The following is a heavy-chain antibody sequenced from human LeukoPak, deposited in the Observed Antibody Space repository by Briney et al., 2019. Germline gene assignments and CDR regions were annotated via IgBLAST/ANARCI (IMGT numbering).Heavy chain of an antibody. V-gene: IGHV3-23*01. J-gene: IGHJ4*02. Sequence: PGGSLRLSCAASGFTFSSYAMSWVRQAPGKGLEWVSAISGSGGSTYYADSVKGRFTISRDNSKNTLYLQMNSLRAEDTAVYHCARVRTGTMFRQYYFDPWGQGTLVTVSS. CDR1: GFTFSSYA. D-gene: IGHD1-7*01. CDR3: ARVRTGTMFRQYYFDP. CDR2: ISGSGGST.